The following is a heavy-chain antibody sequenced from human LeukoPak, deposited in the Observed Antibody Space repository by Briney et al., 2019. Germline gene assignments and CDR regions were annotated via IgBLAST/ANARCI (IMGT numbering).Heavy chain of an antibody. Sequence: ASVKVSCKASGGTFSSYAISWVRQATGQGLEWMGWINPNSGGTNYAQKFQGRVTMTRDTSISTAYMELSRLRSDDTAVYYCARDQGYYDYVWGSYQGYWGQGTLVTVSS. V-gene: IGHV1-2*02. CDR1: GGTFSSYA. CDR3: ARDQGYYDYVWGSYQGY. J-gene: IGHJ4*02. CDR2: INPNSGGT. D-gene: IGHD3-16*02.